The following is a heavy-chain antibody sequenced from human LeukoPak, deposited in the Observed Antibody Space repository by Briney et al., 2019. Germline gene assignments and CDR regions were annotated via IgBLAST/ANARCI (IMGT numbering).Heavy chain of an antibody. J-gene: IGHJ2*01. CDR2: INHSGYT. V-gene: IGHV4-34*01. CDR3: ARIWPDL. CDR1: GGSFSGYY. D-gene: IGHD3-10*01. Sequence: PSETLSLTCAVYGGSFSGYYWSWIRQPPGKGLEWIGEINHSGYTNYNPSLKSRVTISVDTSKKQFSLKLHSVTAADTAVYYCARIWPDLWGRGTLVTVSS.